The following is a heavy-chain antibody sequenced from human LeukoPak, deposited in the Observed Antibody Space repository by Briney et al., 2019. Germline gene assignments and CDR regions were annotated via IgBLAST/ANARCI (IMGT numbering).Heavy chain of an antibody. CDR3: AKGSYYDNRGLAFFDY. CDR1: GFTFSRYV. J-gene: IGHJ4*02. Sequence: GGSLRVSCEASGFTFSRYVMTWARQAPGKGLEWVSTISGSGGGTYYADSVKGRFTISRDNSKNTLNLQMNSLRAEDTAVYFCAKGSYYDNRGLAFFDYWGQGTLVTVSS. V-gene: IGHV3-23*01. CDR2: ISGSGGGT. D-gene: IGHD3-22*01.